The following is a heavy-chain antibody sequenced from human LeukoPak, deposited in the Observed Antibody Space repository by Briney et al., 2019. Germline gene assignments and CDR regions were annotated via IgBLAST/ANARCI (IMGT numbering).Heavy chain of an antibody. D-gene: IGHD3-16*01. CDR1: GGSISSGGYY. CDR3: ARDFPRGRIFDY. J-gene: IGHJ4*02. Sequence: SETLSLTCTVSGGSISSGGYYWSWIRQPPGKGLEWIGYIYHSGSTYYNPSLKSRVTISVDRSKNQFSLKLSSVTAADTAVYYCARDFPRGRIFDYWGQGTLVTVSS. CDR2: IYHSGST. V-gene: IGHV4-30-2*01.